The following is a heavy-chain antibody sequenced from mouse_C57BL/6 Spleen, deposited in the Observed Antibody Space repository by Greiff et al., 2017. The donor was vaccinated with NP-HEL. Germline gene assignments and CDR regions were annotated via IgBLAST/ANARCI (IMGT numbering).Heavy chain of an antibody. CDR3: AREGVALDY. Sequence: EVHLVESGGDLVKPGGSLKLSCAASGFTFSSYGMSWVRQTPDKRLEWVATISSGGSYTYYPDSVKGRFTISRDNAKNTLYLQMSSLKSEDTAMYYCAREGVALDYWGQGTTLTVSS. CDR1: GFTFSSYG. J-gene: IGHJ2*01. V-gene: IGHV5-6*01. CDR2: ISSGGSYT. D-gene: IGHD1-1*01.